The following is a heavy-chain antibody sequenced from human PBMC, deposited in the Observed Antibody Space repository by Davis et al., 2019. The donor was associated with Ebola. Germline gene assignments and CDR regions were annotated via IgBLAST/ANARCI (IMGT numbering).Heavy chain of an antibody. V-gene: IGHV3-21*01. CDR2: ISAWSDYV. CDR1: GIPFTTYT. Sequence: GGSLRLSCAASGIPFTTYTMNWVRQAPGRGLEWVASISAWSDYVYYADSVKGRFTISRDNANNSVYLLMSSLRAEDTAVYYCARDRDFYDTSAYHPRGWFDLWGQGTLVIVSS. CDR3: ARDRDFYDTSAYHPRGWFDL. J-gene: IGHJ5*02. D-gene: IGHD3-22*01.